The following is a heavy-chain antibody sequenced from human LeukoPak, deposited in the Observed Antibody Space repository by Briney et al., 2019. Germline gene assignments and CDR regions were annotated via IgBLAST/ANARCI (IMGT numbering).Heavy chain of an antibody. CDR2: IKQDGSEK. D-gene: IGHD2-2*01. CDR1: GFTFSSYW. J-gene: IGHJ4*02. Sequence: GGSLRLSCAASGFTFSSYWMSWVRQAPGKGLEWVANIKQDGSEKYYVDSVKGRFTISRDNAKNSLYLQMNSLRAEDTAVYYLARDNNLPSCSSPSCLFAYWDQGTLVTVYS. CDR3: ARDNNLPSCSSPSCLFAY. V-gene: IGHV3-7*01.